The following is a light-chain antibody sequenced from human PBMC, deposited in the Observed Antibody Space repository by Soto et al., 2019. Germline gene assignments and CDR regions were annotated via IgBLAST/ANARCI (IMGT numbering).Light chain of an antibody. J-gene: IGKJ1*01. CDR1: QSVSSS. CDR3: LQYNNWWT. V-gene: IGKV3-15*01. CDR2: GAS. Sequence: IVLTQSPGTMSLSPVERATVYCSPSQSVSSSLAWYQQKPGRSPTLLIYGASTRAIGIPARFSGSGSGTEFTLPISSLQSEDFAVYYCLQYNNWWTFGQATKVDI.